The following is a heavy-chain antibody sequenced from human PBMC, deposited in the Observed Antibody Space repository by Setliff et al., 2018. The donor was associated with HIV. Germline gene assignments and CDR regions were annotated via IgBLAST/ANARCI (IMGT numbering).Heavy chain of an antibody. CDR2: IYTSGST. D-gene: IGHD7-27*01. Sequence: SETLSLTCNVSGGSISGYFWTWIRQPAGKGLEWIGRIYTSGSTNYNPSLKSRLSMSIDTSKNHFSLRLTSVTAADTAVYYCARDLPELTGRSFDPWGQGTQVTVSS. J-gene: IGHJ5*02. CDR1: GGSISGYF. V-gene: IGHV4-4*07. CDR3: ARDLPELTGRSFDP.